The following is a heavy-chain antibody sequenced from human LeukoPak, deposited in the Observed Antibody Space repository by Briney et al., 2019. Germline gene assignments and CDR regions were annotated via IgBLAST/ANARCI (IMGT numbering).Heavy chain of an antibody. V-gene: IGHV3-48*01. CDR3: ARLAGSTPIDY. J-gene: IGHJ4*02. CDR1: GFTFSSYS. Sequence: GGSLRLSCAASGFTFSSYSMNWVRQAPGKGQEWVSYISSGSSTIYYADSVKGRFIISRDNAKNSLYLQMNSLRAEDTAVYYCARLAGSTPIDYWGQGTLVTVSS. D-gene: IGHD3-10*01. CDR2: ISSGSSTI.